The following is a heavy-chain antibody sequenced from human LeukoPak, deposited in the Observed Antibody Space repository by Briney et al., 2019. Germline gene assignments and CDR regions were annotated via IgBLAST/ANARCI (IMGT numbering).Heavy chain of an antibody. Sequence: PGGSLRLSCAASGFTFSSYAMHWVRQAPGKGLEWVAVISYDGSNKYYADSVKGRFTISRDNSKNTLYLQMNSPRAEDTAVYYCARDEGFVVVTAILDYWGQGTLVTVSS. CDR1: GFTFSSYA. CDR2: ISYDGSNK. D-gene: IGHD2-21*02. J-gene: IGHJ4*02. V-gene: IGHV3-30-3*01. CDR3: ARDEGFVVVTAILDY.